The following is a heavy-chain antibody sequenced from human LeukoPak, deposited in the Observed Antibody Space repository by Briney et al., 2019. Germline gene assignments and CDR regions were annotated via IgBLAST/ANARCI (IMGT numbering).Heavy chain of an antibody. CDR2: IYYSGST. D-gene: IGHD2-2*01. V-gene: IGHV4-39*01. CDR3: ASKYCSSTTCAVGLVDY. J-gene: IGHJ4*02. CDR1: GGSISSRSYY. Sequence: SETLSLTCTVSGGSISSRSYYWGWIRQPPGKGLEWIGSIYYSGSTYYNPSLKSRVTISVDTSKNQFSLKLSSVTAADTAVYYCASKYCSSTTCAVGLVDYWGQGTLVTVSS.